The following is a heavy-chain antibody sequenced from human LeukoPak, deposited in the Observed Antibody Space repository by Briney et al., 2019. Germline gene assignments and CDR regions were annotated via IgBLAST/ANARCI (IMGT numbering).Heavy chain of an antibody. V-gene: IGHV3-21*01. CDR2: ISSSSSYI. J-gene: IGHJ4*02. CDR3: ARERDSGDSSGYYYPTLDY. CDR1: GFTFSSYS. D-gene: IGHD3-22*01. Sequence: GGSLRLSCAASGFTFSSYSMNWVRQAPGKGLEWVSSISSSSSYIYYADSVKGRFTISRDNAKNSLYLQMNSLRAEDTAVYYCARERDSGDSSGYYYPTLDYWGQGTLVTVSS.